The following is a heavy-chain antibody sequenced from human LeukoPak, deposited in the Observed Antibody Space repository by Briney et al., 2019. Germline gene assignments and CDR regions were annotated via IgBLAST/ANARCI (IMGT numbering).Heavy chain of an antibody. D-gene: IGHD1/OR15-1a*01. V-gene: IGHV4-39*01. CDR1: SGSISSSSYY. Sequence: PSETLSLTCTISSGSISSSSYYWGWIRQPPGKGLEWIGSIYYNGRTSYNPSLKSRVTISVDTSKNRFSLRLTSVTAADTAVYYCAIRAREQRDSSPGNWLDPWGQGTLVTVSS. J-gene: IGHJ5*02. CDR2: IYYNGRT. CDR3: AIRAREQRDSSPGNWLDP.